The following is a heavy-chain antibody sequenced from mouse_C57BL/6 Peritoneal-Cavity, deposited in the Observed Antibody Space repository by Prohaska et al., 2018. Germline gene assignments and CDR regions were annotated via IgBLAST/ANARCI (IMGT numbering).Heavy chain of an antibody. CDR1: GYTFTSYW. D-gene: IGHD2-10*02. J-gene: IGHJ3*01. CDR2: IDPSDSYT. CDR3: ATLVFAY. Sequence: QVQLQQPGAELVKPGASVKLSCKASGYTFTSYWMQWVKQRPGQGLEWIGEIDPSDSYTNYNQKFKGKATLTVDTYSSTAYMQLSSLTSEDSAVYYCATLVFAYWGQGTLVTVSA. V-gene: IGHV1-50*01.